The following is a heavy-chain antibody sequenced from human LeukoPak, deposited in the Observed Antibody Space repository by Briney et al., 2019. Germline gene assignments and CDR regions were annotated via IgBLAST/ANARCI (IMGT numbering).Heavy chain of an antibody. CDR3: ARSLDIVIVPAAWFDP. D-gene: IGHD2-2*03. CDR2: IYHSGLT. CDR1: GDSINRGSYF. Sequence: PSGTLSLTCTVSGDSINRGSYFWAGIPRPPGKGLEWSGGIYHSGLTYYNPSLKSRVTISLEMSKNQFSLNLESVTAADTAVYYCARSLDIVIVPAAWFDPWGQGTLVTVSS. J-gene: IGHJ5*02. V-gene: IGHV4-39*07.